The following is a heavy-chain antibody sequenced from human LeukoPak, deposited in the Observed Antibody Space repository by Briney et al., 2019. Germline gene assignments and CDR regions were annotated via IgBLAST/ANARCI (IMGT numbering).Heavy chain of an antibody. D-gene: IGHD3-10*01. J-gene: IGHJ4*02. Sequence: TGGSLRLSCAVTGFTFSSYVISWVRQAPGKGLEWVSSISGSGGSTYYADSVKGRFTISRDNSKKTLYLQMNSLRADDTAVYYCASWVPDRGFDYWGQGTLVTVSS. CDR3: ASWVPDRGFDY. CDR2: ISGSGGST. V-gene: IGHV3-23*01. CDR1: GFTFSSYV.